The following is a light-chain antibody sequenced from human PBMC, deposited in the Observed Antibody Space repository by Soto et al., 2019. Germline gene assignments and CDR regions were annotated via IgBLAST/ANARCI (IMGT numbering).Light chain of an antibody. Sequence: QSVLTQPPSVSGAPGQRVTISCSGTSSSIGAGYEVHWYHQLPGAAPKLVVSGNGNRPSGVPDRLSASKSGTSASLAITGLQAEDEGHYYYQSYDSSLSGYVFXTRTKVTVL. CDR1: SSSIGAGYE. J-gene: IGLJ1*01. CDR2: GNG. V-gene: IGLV1-40*01. CDR3: QSYDSSLSGYV.